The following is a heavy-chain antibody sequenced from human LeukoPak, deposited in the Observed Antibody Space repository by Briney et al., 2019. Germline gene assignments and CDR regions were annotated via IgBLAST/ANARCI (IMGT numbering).Heavy chain of an antibody. Sequence: ASVQVSCKASGYTFTDYYIHWVRQAPGQGLEWMGRINPNTGGTNYAQKFQGRVTMTRDTSISTAYMGMSGLRSDDTAMYYCATCAGTDGGNCFGYYFEYWGQGTLVTVSS. CDR1: GYTFTDYY. CDR2: INPNTGGT. CDR3: ATCAGTDGGNCFGYYFEY. J-gene: IGHJ4*02. V-gene: IGHV1-2*06. D-gene: IGHD2-15*01.